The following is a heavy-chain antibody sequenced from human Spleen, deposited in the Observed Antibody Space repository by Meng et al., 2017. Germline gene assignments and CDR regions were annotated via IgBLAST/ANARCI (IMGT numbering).Heavy chain of an antibody. CDR2: IIPILGIT. CDR3: SRGTSLGSQDF. V-gene: IGHV1-69*02. CDR1: GATFSSYT. Sequence: QVQLVQSGAEVKKPGSSVKVSCKASGATFSSYTINWVRLAPGQGLERMGRIIPILGITNYAQKFQGRFTITAEKSTSTIDMDLSSLRSEDTAIYYCSRGTSLGSQDFWGQGTLVTVSS. D-gene: IGHD3-16*01. J-gene: IGHJ4*02.